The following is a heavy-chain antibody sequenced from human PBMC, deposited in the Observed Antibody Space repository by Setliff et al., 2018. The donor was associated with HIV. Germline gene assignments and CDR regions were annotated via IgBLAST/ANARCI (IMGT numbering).Heavy chain of an antibody. D-gene: IGHD5-18*01. J-gene: IGHJ4*02. CDR2: IYTSGSTSGST. V-gene: IGHV4-61*09. Sequence: SETLSLTCTVSGGSISRGDYYWNWIRQPAGKGLEWIGHIYTSGSTSGSTYYNPSLKSRVIISVDMSKNQFSLNLNSVTAADTAVYHCARGQGRFSFGAQLGYYFDYWGQGTLVTVSS. CDR1: GGSISRGDYY. CDR3: ARGQGRFSFGAQLGYYFDY.